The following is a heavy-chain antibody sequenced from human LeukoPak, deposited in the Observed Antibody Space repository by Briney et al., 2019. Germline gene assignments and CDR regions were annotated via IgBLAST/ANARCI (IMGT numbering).Heavy chain of an antibody. CDR2: ICVCGCTT. V-gene: IGHV3-23*01. D-gene: IGHD5-18*01. J-gene: IGHJ6*02. CDR1: GFTFSSHG. Sequence: PGRSLTLSCEVSGFTFSSHGMNWVRQAPGKGLEWVAGICVCGCTTYYAVPVKGRFTISRDKSKNPLYLQMHRLRAEGTAVYYCAKDFGPIGDSYGSLRYYGMDVWGQGTTVTVSS. CDR3: AKDFGPIGDSYGSLRYYGMDV.